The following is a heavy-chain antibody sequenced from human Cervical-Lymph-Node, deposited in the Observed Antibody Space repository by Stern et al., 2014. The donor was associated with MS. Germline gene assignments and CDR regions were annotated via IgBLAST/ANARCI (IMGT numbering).Heavy chain of an antibody. CDR1: GLSVTTAGVG. Sequence: QVTLKESGPTLVKPTQTVTLTCTLSGLSVTTAGVGVGWIRQPPGKALEWLALIYLDDDKLYSPSLKNRLTITKDTSKNQVVLTMTNVDPVDTATYYCAHSRVKYCRGGTCYSSLFDYWGQGTLVTVSS. J-gene: IGHJ4*02. D-gene: IGHD2-15*01. V-gene: IGHV2-5*02. CDR2: IYLDDDK. CDR3: AHSRVKYCRGGTCYSSLFDY.